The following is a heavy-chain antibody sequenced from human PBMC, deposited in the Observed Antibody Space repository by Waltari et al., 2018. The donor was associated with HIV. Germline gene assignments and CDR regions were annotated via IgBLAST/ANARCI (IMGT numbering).Heavy chain of an antibody. D-gene: IGHD3-3*01. Sequence: QVQLVESGGGVVQPGRSLRLSCAASGFTFSSYSLPWVRQAPGKGLEWVSVISYDGSDKYYADSVKGRFTISRDNSKNTLYLQMNSLRAADTAVYYCARVRIKIFGVVEWGDFWGQGTLVTVSS. CDR2: ISYDGSDK. CDR1: GFTFSSYS. CDR3: ARVRIKIFGVVEWGDF. J-gene: IGHJ4*02. V-gene: IGHV3-30*04.